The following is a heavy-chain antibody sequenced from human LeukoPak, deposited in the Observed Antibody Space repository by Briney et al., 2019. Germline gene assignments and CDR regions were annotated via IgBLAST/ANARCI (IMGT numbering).Heavy chain of an antibody. CDR1: GGTFSSYA. J-gene: IGHJ4*02. D-gene: IGHD3-3*01. Sequence: PGASVKVSCKASGGTFSSYAISWVRQAPGQGLEWMGGIIPIFGTANYAQKFQGRVTITTDESTSTAYMELSSLRSEDTAVYYCASGSRFLEWLSQTDYWGQGTLVTVSS. CDR2: IIPIFGTA. CDR3: ASGSRFLEWLSQTDY. V-gene: IGHV1-69*05.